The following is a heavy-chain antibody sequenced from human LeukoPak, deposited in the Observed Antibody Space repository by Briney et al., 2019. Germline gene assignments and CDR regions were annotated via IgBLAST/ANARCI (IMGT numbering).Heavy chain of an antibody. Sequence: SETLSLTCTVSGYSISSGYYWGWIRQPPGKGLEWIGSIYHSGSTYYNPSLKSRVTISVDTSKNQFSLKMTSVTAADTAVYYCARDPTTVTKGFDIWGQGTMVTVSS. CDR1: GYSISSGYY. CDR2: IYHSGST. CDR3: ARDPTTVTKGFDI. V-gene: IGHV4-38-2*02. J-gene: IGHJ3*02. D-gene: IGHD4-17*01.